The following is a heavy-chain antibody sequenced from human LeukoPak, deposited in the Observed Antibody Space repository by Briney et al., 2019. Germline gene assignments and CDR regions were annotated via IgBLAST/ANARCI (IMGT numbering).Heavy chain of an antibody. CDR3: AGHSSSSDGWFDP. J-gene: IGHJ5*02. CDR2: INPHNGGT. Sequence: ASVKVSCKASGITVTDYFIHWVLQAPGQGLEWMGWINPHNGGTNYAQKFQGRVTMTRDTSINTVYMDLTRLTSDDTAIYYCAGHSSSSDGWFDPWGQGTLVTVSS. D-gene: IGHD6-6*01. CDR1: GITVTDYF. V-gene: IGHV1-2*02.